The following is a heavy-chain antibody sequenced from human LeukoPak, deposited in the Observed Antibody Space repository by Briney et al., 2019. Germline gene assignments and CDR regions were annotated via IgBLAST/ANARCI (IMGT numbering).Heavy chain of an antibody. CDR3: ARRGTSSSWAHFDN. V-gene: IGHV3-23*01. Sequence: GGSLRLSCAASGFTFNTYAMSWVRQAPGKGLEWVSAISSSGGSTFHADSVKGRFTISRDNAMNSLSLQMNSLGAEDTAVYYCARRGTSSSWAHFDNWGEGTLVTVSS. J-gene: IGHJ4*02. D-gene: IGHD6-13*01. CDR2: ISSSGGST. CDR1: GFTFNTYA.